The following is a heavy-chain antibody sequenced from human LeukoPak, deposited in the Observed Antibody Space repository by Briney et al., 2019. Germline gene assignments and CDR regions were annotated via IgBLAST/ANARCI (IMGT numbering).Heavy chain of an antibody. CDR2: ISGSGDST. D-gene: IGHD3-10*01. CDR3: VREPGYYFDY. J-gene: IGHJ4*02. Sequence: GESLKISCKGSGYSFTSYWIGWVRQAPGKGLEWVSGISGSGDSTYYADPVKGRFTISRDNSKNTLYLQMSSLRAEDTAVYYCVREPGYYFDYWGQGTLVTVSS. CDR1: GYSFTSYW. V-gene: IGHV3-23*01.